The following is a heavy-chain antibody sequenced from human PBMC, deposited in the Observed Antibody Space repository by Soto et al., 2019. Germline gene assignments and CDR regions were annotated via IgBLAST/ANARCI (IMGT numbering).Heavy chain of an antibody. D-gene: IGHD3-10*01. Sequence: QVQLVESGGGVVQPGRSLRLSCAASGFTFGSYAMHWVRQAPGKGLEWVAVISYDGSNKYYADSVKGRFTISRDNSKNTLYLQMNSLRAEDTAVYYCARSGADYYYYGMDVWGQGTTVTVSS. V-gene: IGHV3-30-3*01. CDR2: ISYDGSNK. J-gene: IGHJ6*02. CDR1: GFTFGSYA. CDR3: ARSGADYYYYGMDV.